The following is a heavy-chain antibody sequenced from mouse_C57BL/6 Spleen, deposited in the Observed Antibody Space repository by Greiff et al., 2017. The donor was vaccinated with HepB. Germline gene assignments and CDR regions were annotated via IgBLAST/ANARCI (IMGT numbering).Heavy chain of an antibody. CDR1: GFTFSDYY. J-gene: IGHJ2*01. D-gene: IGHD3-1*01. V-gene: IGHV5-16*01. Sequence: DVQLVESEGGLVQPGSSMKLSCTASGFTFSDYYMAWVRQVPEKGLEWVANINYDGSSTYYLDSLKSRFIISRDNAKNILYLQMSSLKSEDTATYYCAREGLGAHYFDYWGQGTTLTVSS. CDR2: INYDGSST. CDR3: AREGLGAHYFDY.